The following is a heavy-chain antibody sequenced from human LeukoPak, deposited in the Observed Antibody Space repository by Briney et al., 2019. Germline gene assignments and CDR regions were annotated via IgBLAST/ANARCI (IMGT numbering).Heavy chain of an antibody. D-gene: IGHD6-13*01. CDR1: GFTFSSYA. J-gene: IGHJ4*02. CDR3: ARASSWYGDY. Sequence: GGSLRLSCAASGFTFSSYAMSWVRQAPGKGLEWVANIKQDGSEKYYVDSVKGRFTISRDNAKNSLYLQMNSLRAEDTAVYYCARASSWYGDYWGQGTLVTVSS. CDR2: IKQDGSEK. V-gene: IGHV3-7*03.